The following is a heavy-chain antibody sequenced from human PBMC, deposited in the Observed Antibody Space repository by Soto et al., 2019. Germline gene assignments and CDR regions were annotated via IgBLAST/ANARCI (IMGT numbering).Heavy chain of an antibody. J-gene: IGHJ6*02. CDR1: GYTLTELS. CDR2: FDPEDGET. D-gene: IGHD6-6*01. CDR3: ATDPGIAARRPGAYYYYGMDV. Sequence: ASVKVSCKVSGYTLTELSMHWVRQAPGKGLEWMGGFDPEDGETIYAQKFKGRVTMTEDISTDTAYMELSSLRSEDTAVYYCATDPGIAARRPGAYYYYGMDVWG. V-gene: IGHV1-24*01.